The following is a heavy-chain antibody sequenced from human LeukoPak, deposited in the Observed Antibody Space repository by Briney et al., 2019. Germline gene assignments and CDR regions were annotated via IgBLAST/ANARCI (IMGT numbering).Heavy chain of an antibody. CDR1: GYSFTSYW. D-gene: IGHD6-13*01. CDR2: IYPGDSDT. J-gene: IGHJ4*02. CDR3: GRRGSIWSNYDY. Sequence: GESLKISCKGSGYSFTSYWIGWVRQMPGKGLEWMGIIYPGDSDTRYSPSFQGQVTISADKSTRTAFLQWNNLTASDTAMYYCGRRGSIWSNYDYWGQGTLVTVSS. V-gene: IGHV5-51*01.